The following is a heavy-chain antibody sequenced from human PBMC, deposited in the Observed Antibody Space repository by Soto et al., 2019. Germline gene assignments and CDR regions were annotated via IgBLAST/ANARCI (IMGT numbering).Heavy chain of an antibody. J-gene: IGHJ4*02. CDR3: ARSVGRSSSSAPFDY. V-gene: IGHV4-39*07. CDR2: IYYSGST. CDR1: GGSISSSSYY. Sequence: QLQLQESGPGLVKPSETLSLTCTVSGGSISSSSYYWGWIRQPPGKGLEWIGSIYYSGSTNYNPSLKSRVTISVDTSKNQFSLKLSSVTAADTAVYYCARSVGRSSSSAPFDYWGQGTLVTVSS. D-gene: IGHD6-6*01.